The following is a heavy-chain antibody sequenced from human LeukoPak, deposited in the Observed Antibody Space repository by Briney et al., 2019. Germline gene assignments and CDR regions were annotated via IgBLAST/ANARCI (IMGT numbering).Heavy chain of an antibody. Sequence: SETLSLTCTVSGGSISSYYWSWIRQPPGKGLEWIGYIYYSGSTNYNPSLKSRVTISVDTSKNQFSLKLSSVTAADTAVYCCARDRRGAVAQFDYWGQGTLVTVSS. D-gene: IGHD6-19*01. CDR2: IYYSGST. J-gene: IGHJ4*02. V-gene: IGHV4-59*01. CDR3: ARDRRGAVAQFDY. CDR1: GGSISSYY.